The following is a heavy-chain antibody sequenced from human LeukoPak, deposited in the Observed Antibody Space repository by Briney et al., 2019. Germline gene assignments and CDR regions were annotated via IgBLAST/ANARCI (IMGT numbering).Heavy chain of an antibody. CDR2: INPSGGST. CDR3: ARGYSSGPLQY. V-gene: IGHV1-46*01. J-gene: IGHJ4*02. Sequence: ASVKVSCKAPGYTFTSYYMHWVRQAPGQGLEWMGIINPSGGSTSYAQKFQGRVTVTRDTSTSTVYMELSSLRSEDTAVYYCARGYSSGPLQYWGQGTLVTVSS. D-gene: IGHD6-19*01. CDR1: GYTFTSYY.